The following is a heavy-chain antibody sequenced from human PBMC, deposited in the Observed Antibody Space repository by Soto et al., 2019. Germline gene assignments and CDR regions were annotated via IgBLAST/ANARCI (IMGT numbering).Heavy chain of an antibody. D-gene: IGHD6-13*01. V-gene: IGHV1-69*06. CDR1: GGTFSSYA. CDR2: IIPIFGTA. CDR3: ASTILEAAVTHNWFDP. J-gene: IGHJ5*02. Sequence: SVKVSCKASGGTFSSYAISWVRQAPGQGLEWMGGIIPIFGTANYAQKFQGRVTITADKSTSTAYMELSSLRSEDTAVYYCASTILEAAVTHNWFDPWGQGTLVTVSS.